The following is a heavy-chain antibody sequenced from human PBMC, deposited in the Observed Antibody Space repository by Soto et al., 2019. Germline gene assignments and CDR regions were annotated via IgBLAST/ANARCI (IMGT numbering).Heavy chain of an antibody. CDR1: GFTFSSYS. Sequence: EVQLVESGGGLVQPGGSLRLSCAASGFTFSSYSMNWVRQAPGKGLEWVSYISSSSSTIYYADSVKGRFTISRDNAKNSLYLQMHSLRYEDTAVYYCARDNTDSSGYYPNWFDPWGQGTLVTVSS. D-gene: IGHD3-22*01. CDR2: ISSSSSTI. J-gene: IGHJ5*02. V-gene: IGHV3-48*02. CDR3: ARDNTDSSGYYPNWFDP.